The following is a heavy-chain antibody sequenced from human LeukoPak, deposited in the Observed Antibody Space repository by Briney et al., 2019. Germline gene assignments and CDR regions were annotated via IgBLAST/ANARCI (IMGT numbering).Heavy chain of an antibody. D-gene: IGHD6-13*01. J-gene: IGHJ5*02. CDR1: GFTFSSYS. V-gene: IGHV3-48*04. CDR3: ARDGGWDSSSNWFDP. Sequence: PGGSLRLSCAASGFTFSSYSMSWVRPAPGGGREWVSYISSSSSTIYYADSVEGRFTISRDNAKNSLYLQMNSLRAEDTAVYYCARDGGWDSSSNWFDPWGQGTLVTVSS. CDR2: ISSSSSTI.